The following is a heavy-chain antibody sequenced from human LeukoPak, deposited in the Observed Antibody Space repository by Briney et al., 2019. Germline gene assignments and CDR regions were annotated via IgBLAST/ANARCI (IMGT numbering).Heavy chain of an antibody. V-gene: IGHV3-23*01. Sequence: SGGSLRLSCGASGFTFSNYAMNWVRQAPGKGLEWVSGISGSGGATYYADSVKGRFTISRDNSKNTLYVQMNSLGVEDTAVYYCAKDQRATISTSNWFDPWGQGTLVTVSS. J-gene: IGHJ5*02. CDR3: AKDQRATISTSNWFDP. CDR1: GFTFSNYA. D-gene: IGHD5-24*01. CDR2: ISGSGGAT.